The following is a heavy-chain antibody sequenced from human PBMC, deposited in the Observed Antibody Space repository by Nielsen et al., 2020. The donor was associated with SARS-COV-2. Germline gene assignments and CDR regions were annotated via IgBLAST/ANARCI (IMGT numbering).Heavy chain of an antibody. J-gene: IGHJ3*02. D-gene: IGHD5-24*01. Sequence: GESLKISCAASGFSFSTYGMNWVRQAPGKGLEWVSAISGSGGSMFHADSVKGRYTISRDNAKNSLYLQMNSLRAEDTALYYCAKIGEEIDDAFDIWGQGTTVTVSS. V-gene: IGHV3-23*01. CDR2: ISGSGGSM. CDR3: AKIGEEIDDAFDI. CDR1: GFSFSTYG.